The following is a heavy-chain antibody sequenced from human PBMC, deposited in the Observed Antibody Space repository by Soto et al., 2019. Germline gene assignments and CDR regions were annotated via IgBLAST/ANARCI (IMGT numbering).Heavy chain of an antibody. V-gene: IGHV4-34*01. CDR3: ARTYSSSWSPFDY. CDR1: GGSFSGYY. J-gene: IGHJ4*02. Sequence: QVQLQQWGAGLLKPSETLSLTCAVYGGSFSGYYWSWIRQPPGKGLEWIGEINQSGGTNYNPSLKSRVTISVDTSKHQFSLKLSSVTAADTAVYYCARTYSSSWSPFDYGGQGTLVTVSS. CDR2: INQSGGT. D-gene: IGHD6-13*01.